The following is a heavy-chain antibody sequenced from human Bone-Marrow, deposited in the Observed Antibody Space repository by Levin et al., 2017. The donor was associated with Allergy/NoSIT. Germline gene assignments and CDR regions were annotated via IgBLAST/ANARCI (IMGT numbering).Heavy chain of an antibody. CDR3: AREDHLGGQSLVFSS. CDR2: TYYRSRWYS. V-gene: IGHV6-1*01. CDR1: GDSVAANSAA. Sequence: KASETLSLTCAISGDSVAANSAAWSWVRQSPSRGLQWLGRTYYRSRWYSDYTVSLKSRLSIKPDPSNNQVPLQLNSVTPEDTAVYYCAREDHLGGQSLVFSSWGQGTLVTVSS. J-gene: IGHJ5*02. D-gene: IGHD1-14*01.